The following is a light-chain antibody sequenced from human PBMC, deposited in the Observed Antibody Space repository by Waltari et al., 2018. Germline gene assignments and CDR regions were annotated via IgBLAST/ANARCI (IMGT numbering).Light chain of an antibody. CDR1: SSNIGAGYD. Sequence: QSVLTQPPSVSGAPGQRVTISCTGTSSNIGAGYDVQWYQQLPGTAPQLLIYANSNRPSGVPDRFSGSKSGTSASLAITGLQAEDEADYYCQSYDSSLSGSWVFGGGTKLTVL. CDR2: ANS. J-gene: IGLJ3*02. V-gene: IGLV1-40*01. CDR3: QSYDSSLSGSWV.